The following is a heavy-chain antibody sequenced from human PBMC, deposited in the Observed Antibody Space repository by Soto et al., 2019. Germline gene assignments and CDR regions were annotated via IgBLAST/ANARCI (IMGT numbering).Heavy chain of an antibody. Sequence: SVKVSCKASGGTFGSQGIAWVRQAPGQGLEWMGGFIAMLGTPTYAKKVQGRATISADESLTSSYLELRSLRSEDTGVYFCARGAMVNFDYWGQGTVVTVSS. CDR2: FIAMLGTP. V-gene: IGHV1-69*13. CDR3: ARGAMVNFDY. D-gene: IGHD5-18*01. J-gene: IGHJ4*02. CDR1: GGTFGSQG.